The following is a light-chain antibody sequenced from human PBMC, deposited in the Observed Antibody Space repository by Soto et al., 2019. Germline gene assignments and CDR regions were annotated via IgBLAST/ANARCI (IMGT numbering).Light chain of an antibody. J-gene: IGLJ2*01. CDR1: SSNIGAGSD. Sequence: QSVLTQPPPVSGAPGQSVTISCTGSSSNIGAGSDVHWYQHFPGTPPKVLIYGNNNRPSGVPDRFSGSKSGTSASLSITGLQAEDEADYYCQSYDSRLSGSVFGGGTKLTVL. CDR3: QSYDSRLSGSV. CDR2: GNN. V-gene: IGLV1-40*01.